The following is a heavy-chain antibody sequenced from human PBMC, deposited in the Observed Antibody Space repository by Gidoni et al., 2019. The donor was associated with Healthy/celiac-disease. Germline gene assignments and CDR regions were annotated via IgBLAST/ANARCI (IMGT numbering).Heavy chain of an antibody. D-gene: IGHD5-12*01. V-gene: IGHV1-69*01. Sequence: QVQLVQSGAEVKKPGSSVKVSCKASGGTFSSYARSWVLQAPGQGLEWMGGIIPSFGTAIYAHKFQGRVTITADESTSTAYMELSSLRSEDTAVYYCARDKGGRDGYNFQERYYYGMDVWGQGTTVTVSS. CDR1: GGTFSSYA. CDR2: IIPSFGTA. J-gene: IGHJ6*02. CDR3: ARDKGGRDGYNFQERYYYGMDV.